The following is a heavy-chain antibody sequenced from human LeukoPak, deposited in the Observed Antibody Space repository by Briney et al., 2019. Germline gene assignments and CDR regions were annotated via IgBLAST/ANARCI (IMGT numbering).Heavy chain of an antibody. V-gene: IGHV3-7*01. Sequence: GGSLRLSCAASGFTFSSYWMSWVRQAPGKGLEWVANIKKDGSEKYYGDSVKGRFTISRDNAKTSLYLQMNSLRAEDTAVYYCARALYDSSGYYFDYWGQGTLVTVSS. D-gene: IGHD3-22*01. CDR3: ARALYDSSGYYFDY. CDR2: IKKDGSEK. J-gene: IGHJ4*02. CDR1: GFTFSSYW.